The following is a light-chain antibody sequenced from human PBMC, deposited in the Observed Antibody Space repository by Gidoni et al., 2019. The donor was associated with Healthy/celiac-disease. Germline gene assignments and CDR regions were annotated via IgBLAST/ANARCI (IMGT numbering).Light chain of an antibody. CDR1: QSVSSN. CDR3: QQYNNWPRT. J-gene: IGKJ1*01. V-gene: IGKV3-15*01. CDR2: GAS. Sequence: ILMPPSPSTLSVSPGERATLSCRASQSVSSNLSWYQQKPGQAPRLLIYGASTRATGIPARFSGSGSGTEFTLTISSLQSEDFAVYYCQQYNNWPRTFGQGTKVEIK.